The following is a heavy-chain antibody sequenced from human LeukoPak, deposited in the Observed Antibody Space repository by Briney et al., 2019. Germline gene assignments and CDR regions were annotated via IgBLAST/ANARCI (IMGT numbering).Heavy chain of an antibody. CDR3: ARFRRDANYFDY. J-gene: IGHJ4*02. D-gene: IGHD5-24*01. V-gene: IGHV3-33*01. Sequence: GGSLRLSCAASGFTFNTYAMHWVRQAPGKGLEWVAYIYYDGNNKYYADSVKGRFTISRDNSKNTLYLQMNSLRAEDTAVYYCARFRRDANYFDYWGQGTLVTVSS. CDR1: GFTFNTYA. CDR2: IYYDGNNK.